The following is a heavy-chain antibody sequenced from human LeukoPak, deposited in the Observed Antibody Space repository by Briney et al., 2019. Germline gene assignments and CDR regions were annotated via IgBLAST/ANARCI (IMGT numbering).Heavy chain of an antibody. D-gene: IGHD3-3*01. Sequence: SETLSLTCSVSGGSMRSFYWSWIRQPAGKGLEWIGRIYPSGNTNYNPSLESRVTMSTDTSKTQFSLKLSSVTAADTAVYYCARDDFWSGYDYWGQGTLVTVSS. CDR1: GGSMRSFY. V-gene: IGHV4-4*07. CDR2: IYPSGNT. J-gene: IGHJ4*02. CDR3: ARDDFWSGYDY.